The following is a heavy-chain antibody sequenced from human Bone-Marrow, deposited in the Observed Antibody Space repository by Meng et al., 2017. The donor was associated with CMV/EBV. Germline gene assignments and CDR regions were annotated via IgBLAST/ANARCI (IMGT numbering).Heavy chain of an antibody. CDR2: FDPEDGET. CDR3: AAGHTYDYFPY. J-gene: IGHJ4*02. CDR1: GYSLTGLS. Sequence: ASVKVSCKVSGYSLTGLSRHWVRQAPGKGLEWMGGFDPEDGETIYAQKFQGRVIMAVDTSTDTAYMQLSRLTSEDTAIYYCAAGHTYDYFPYWGQGALVTVSS. V-gene: IGHV1-24*01. D-gene: IGHD5-18*01.